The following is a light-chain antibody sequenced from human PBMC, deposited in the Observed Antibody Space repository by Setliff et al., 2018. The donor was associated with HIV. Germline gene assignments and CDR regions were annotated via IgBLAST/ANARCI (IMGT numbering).Light chain of an antibody. CDR3: QSYDSSLSGSEV. CDR1: GSNIGAGYD. V-gene: IGLV1-40*01. Sequence: QSVLTQPPSVSGAPGQRVTISCTGSGSNIGAGYDVHWYQQLPGTAPKLLIYGNNNRPSGVPDRFSGSKSATSASLAITGLQAEDEADYYCQSYDSSLSGSEVFGGGTKVTVL. J-gene: IGLJ2*01. CDR2: GNN.